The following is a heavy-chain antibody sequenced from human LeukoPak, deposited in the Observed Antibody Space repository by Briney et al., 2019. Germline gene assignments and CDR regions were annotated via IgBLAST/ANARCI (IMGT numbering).Heavy chain of an antibody. J-gene: IGHJ5*02. Sequence: GGSLRLSCAASGFTFSSSAMSWVRQVPGKGLEWVSGISASGGSTYYADSVKGRFTISRDNSKNTLYLQMNSLRAEDTAVYYCARGLDIVATRKYNWFDPWGQGTLVTVSS. CDR1: GFTFSSSA. CDR3: ARGLDIVATRKYNWFDP. V-gene: IGHV3-23*01. D-gene: IGHD5-12*01. CDR2: ISASGGST.